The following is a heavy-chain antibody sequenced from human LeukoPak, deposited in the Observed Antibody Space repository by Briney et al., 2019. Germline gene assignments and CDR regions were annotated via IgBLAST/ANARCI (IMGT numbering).Heavy chain of an antibody. CDR3: ARDQDYDTKGGAFDI. CDR2: IYSSGSA. V-gene: IGHV4-39*07. Sequence: PSETLSLTCTVPGGSINSNNYYWGWIRQPPGKGLEWIGSIYSSGSAYYNPSLKSRVTISVDTSKNQFSLRLSSVTAADTAVYYCARDQDYDTKGGAFDIWGQGTMVTVSS. CDR1: GGSINSNNYY. D-gene: IGHD3-22*01. J-gene: IGHJ3*02.